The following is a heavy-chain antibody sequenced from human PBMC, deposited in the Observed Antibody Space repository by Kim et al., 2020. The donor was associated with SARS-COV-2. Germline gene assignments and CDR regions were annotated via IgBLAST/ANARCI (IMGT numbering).Heavy chain of an antibody. V-gene: IGHV3-33*01. Sequence: YYADSVKGRFTISRDNSKNTLYLQMNSLRAEDTAVYYWARDTRDYYAMDVWGQGTTVTVSS. J-gene: IGHJ6*02. CDR3: ARDTRDYYAMDV.